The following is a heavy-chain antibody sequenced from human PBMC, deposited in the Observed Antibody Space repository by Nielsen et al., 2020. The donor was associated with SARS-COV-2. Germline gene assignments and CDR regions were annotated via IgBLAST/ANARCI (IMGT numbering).Heavy chain of an antibody. CDR2: ISYDGSDQ. CDR3: VKWVQLDLGYYYHGMDV. D-gene: IGHD6-6*01. Sequence: GESLKISCAASGFTFSRFGMHWVRQTPGRGLEWVAYISYDGSDQYYEDSLKGRFTISRDNSKNILYLQMNNLRAEDTAVYYCVKWVQLDLGYYYHGMDVWGQGTTVTVSS. CDR1: GFTFSRFG. J-gene: IGHJ6*02. V-gene: IGHV3-30*18.